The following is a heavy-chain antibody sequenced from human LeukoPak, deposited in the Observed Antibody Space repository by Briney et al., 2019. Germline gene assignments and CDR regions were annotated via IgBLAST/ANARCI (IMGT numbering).Heavy chain of an antibody. CDR2: LSGKNGDT. CDR3: AKDKRLRRHLYYFDY. J-gene: IGHJ4*02. CDR1: GFTFSTYA. D-gene: IGHD5-12*01. V-gene: IGHV3-23*01. Sequence: GGSLRLSCAASGFTFSTYAMRWVRQAPGKGLEWVSSLSGKNGDTFYADSVKGRFTISRDNSKNTLYLQMNSLRAEDTAVYYCAKDKRLRRHLYYFDYWGQGTLVTVSS.